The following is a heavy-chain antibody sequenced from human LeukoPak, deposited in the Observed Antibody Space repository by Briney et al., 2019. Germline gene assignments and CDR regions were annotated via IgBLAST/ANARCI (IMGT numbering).Heavy chain of an antibody. J-gene: IGHJ4*02. D-gene: IGHD5-18*01. CDR2: ISNDGRNK. Sequence: GRSLRLSCAVSGFTFSNYAMHWVRQAPGKGLEWVAVISNDGRNKYYADSVKGRFTVSRDNSKNTLYLQMNSLRAEDTAVYYCAKDGPHDTAMVKPLDYWGQGTLVTVSS. CDR3: AKDGPHDTAMVKPLDY. V-gene: IGHV3-30-3*01. CDR1: GFTFSNYA.